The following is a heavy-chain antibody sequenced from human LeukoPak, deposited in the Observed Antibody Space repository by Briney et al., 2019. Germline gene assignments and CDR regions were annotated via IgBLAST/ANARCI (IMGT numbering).Heavy chain of an antibody. CDR1: GFTFSSYA. V-gene: IGHV3-23*01. Sequence: QTGGSLRLSCAASGFTFSSYAMSWVRQAPGKGLEWVSAISGSGGSTYYADSVKGRFTISRDNSKNTLYLQMNSLRAEDTAVYYCAKDLPVDHEEYIVVVPAAKQDWGQGTLVTVSS. D-gene: IGHD2-2*01. J-gene: IGHJ4*02. CDR2: ISGSGGST. CDR3: AKDLPVDHEEYIVVVPAAKQD.